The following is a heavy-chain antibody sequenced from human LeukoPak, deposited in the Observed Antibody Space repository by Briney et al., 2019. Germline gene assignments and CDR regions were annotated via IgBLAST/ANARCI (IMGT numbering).Heavy chain of an antibody. V-gene: IGHV3-21*01. CDR1: GFTFSSYS. J-gene: IGHJ4*02. Sequence: PGGSLRLSCAASGFTFSSYSMNWVRQAPGKGLEWVSSISSSSSYIYYADSVKGRFTISKDNAKNSLYLQMNSLRAEDTAVYYCARELDSSGYYYFDYWGQGILVTVSS. D-gene: IGHD3-22*01. CDR2: ISSSSSYI. CDR3: ARELDSSGYYYFDY.